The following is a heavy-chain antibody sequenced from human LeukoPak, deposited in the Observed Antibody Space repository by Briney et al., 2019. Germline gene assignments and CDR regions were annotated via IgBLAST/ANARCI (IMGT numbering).Heavy chain of an antibody. Sequence: AQTLSLTCTVSGGSISSGGYYRSWIRQHPGKGLEWIGYIYYSGSTYYNPSLKSRVTISVDTSKNQFSLKLSSVTAADTAVYYCARDLSGPGWDVPFDYWGQGTLVTVS. CDR1: GGSISSGGYY. D-gene: IGHD6-19*01. CDR2: IYYSGST. J-gene: IGHJ4*02. CDR3: ARDLSGPGWDVPFDY. V-gene: IGHV4-31*03.